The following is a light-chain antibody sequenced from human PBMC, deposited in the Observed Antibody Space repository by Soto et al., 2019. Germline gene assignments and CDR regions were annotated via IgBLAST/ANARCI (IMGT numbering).Light chain of an antibody. CDR2: DAT. Sequence: EIVMTQSPATLSVSPGERATLSCRASQSVRSKLAWYQQKRGQAPRLLIYDATTRATGVPARFSGIGSGTEFTLTISSLQSEDFPVYYCQQYDNWPPLTFGGGTKVEFK. CDR1: QSVRSK. V-gene: IGKV3-15*01. J-gene: IGKJ4*01. CDR3: QQYDNWPPLT.